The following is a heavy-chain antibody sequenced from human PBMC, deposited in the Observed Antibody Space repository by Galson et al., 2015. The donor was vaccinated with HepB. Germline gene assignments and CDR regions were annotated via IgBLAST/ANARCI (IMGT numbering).Heavy chain of an antibody. CDR1: GYTFTSYS. D-gene: IGHD3-22*01. Sequence: SVKVSCKASGYTFTSYSMHWVRQAPGQGLEWMGIINPSGGSTSYAQKFQGRVTMTRDTSTSTVYMELSSLRSEDTAVYYCARDLGDAYYYDSSGLRPLYYFDYWGQGTLVTVSS. CDR3: ARDLGDAYYYDSSGLRPLYYFDY. CDR2: INPSGGST. V-gene: IGHV1-46*01. J-gene: IGHJ4*02.